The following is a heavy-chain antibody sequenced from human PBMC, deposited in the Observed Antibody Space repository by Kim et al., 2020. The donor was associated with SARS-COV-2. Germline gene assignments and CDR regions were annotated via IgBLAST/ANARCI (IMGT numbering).Heavy chain of an antibody. Sequence: STNYHPSRKSRVTLSVDTSKNQFSLKLSSVTAADTAVYYCARDRVQAGMDVWGQGTTVTVSS. V-gene: IGHV4-59*01. D-gene: IGHD3-10*01. J-gene: IGHJ6*02. CDR3: ARDRVQAGMDV. CDR2: ST.